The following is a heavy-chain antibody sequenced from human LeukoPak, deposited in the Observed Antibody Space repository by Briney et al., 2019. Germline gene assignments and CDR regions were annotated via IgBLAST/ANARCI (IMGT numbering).Heavy chain of an antibody. J-gene: IGHJ4*02. V-gene: IGHV4-59*06. Sequence: SETLSLTCTVSGGSISSYYWSWIRQPPGKGLEWIGYIYYSGSTYYNPSLKSRVTISVDTSKNQFSLKLSSVTAADTAVYYCARNPGYFDYWGQGTLVTVSS. CDR3: ARNPGYFDY. CDR1: GGSISSYY. D-gene: IGHD1-14*01. CDR2: IYYSGST.